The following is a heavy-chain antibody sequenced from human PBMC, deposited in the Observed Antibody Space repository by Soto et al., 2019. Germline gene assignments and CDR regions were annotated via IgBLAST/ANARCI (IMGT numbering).Heavy chain of an antibody. CDR3: ARGLKSRGLSTLGYYYYYGMDV. V-gene: IGHV3-21*01. D-gene: IGHD3-16*01. CDR1: GFTFSSYS. Sequence: EVQLVESGGGLVKPGGSLRLSCAASGFTFSSYSMNWVRQAPGKGLEWVSSISSSSSYIYYADSVKGRFTISRDNAKNSLYLQMNSLRAEDTAVYYCARGLKSRGLSTLGYYYYYGMDVWGQGTTVTVSS. J-gene: IGHJ6*02. CDR2: ISSSSSYI.